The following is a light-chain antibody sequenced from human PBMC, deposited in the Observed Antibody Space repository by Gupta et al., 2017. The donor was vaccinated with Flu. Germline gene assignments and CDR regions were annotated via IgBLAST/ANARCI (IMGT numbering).Light chain of an antibody. J-gene: IGLJ3*02. V-gene: IGLV1-44*01. CDR1: NSNIVSYN. CDR3: VACDDSLNAWV. CDR2: SND. Sequence: QSVVTKPPSASGTPGQSVTISCSGTNSNIVSYNVNWYQQLPGTAPKLLIYSNDQRPSGVPDRFSGSKSGTSASLGISGLQSEDEADYHCVACDDSLNAWVFGGGTKLTVL.